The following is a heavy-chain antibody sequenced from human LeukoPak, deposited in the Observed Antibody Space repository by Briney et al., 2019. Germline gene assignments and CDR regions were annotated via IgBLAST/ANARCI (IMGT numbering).Heavy chain of an antibody. J-gene: IGHJ6*02. CDR2: FDPEDGET. CDR1: GYTLTELS. V-gene: IGHV1-24*01. D-gene: IGHD6-13*01. CDR3: ATDSRTLAAGTWYYYYGMDV. Sequence: ASVKVSCKVSGYTLTELSMHWVRQAPGKGLEWMGGFDPEDGETIYAQKFQGSVTMTEDTSTDTAYMELSSLRSEDTAVYYCATDSRTLAAGTWYYYYGMDVWGQGTTVTVSS.